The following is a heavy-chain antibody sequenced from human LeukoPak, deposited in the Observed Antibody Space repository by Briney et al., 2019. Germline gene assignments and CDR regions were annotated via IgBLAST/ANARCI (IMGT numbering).Heavy chain of an antibody. CDR2: ISRNSRYI. V-gene: IGHV3-21*01. CDR3: AELGITMIGGV. CDR1: GFTFSTYS. J-gene: IGHJ6*04. Sequence: GGSLRLSCAASGFTFSTYSMNWVRQAPGKGLEWVSSISRNSRYIYYADSMRGRFTISRDNAKNSLYLQMNSLRAEDTAVYYCAELGITMIGGVWGKGTTVTISS. D-gene: IGHD3-10*02.